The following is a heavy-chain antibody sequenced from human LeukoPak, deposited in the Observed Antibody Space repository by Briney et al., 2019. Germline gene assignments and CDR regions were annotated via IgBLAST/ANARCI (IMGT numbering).Heavy chain of an antibody. CDR3: ARGVAGPYYYYYMDV. Sequence: ASVKVSCKASGGTFSSYTINWVRQAPGQGLEWMGWINPNSGGTNYAQKFQGRVTMTRDTSISTAYMELSRLTSDDTAVYYCARGVAGPYYYYYMDVWGRGTTVTISS. J-gene: IGHJ6*03. CDR2: INPNSGGT. CDR1: GGTFSSYT. V-gene: IGHV1-2*02. D-gene: IGHD6-19*01.